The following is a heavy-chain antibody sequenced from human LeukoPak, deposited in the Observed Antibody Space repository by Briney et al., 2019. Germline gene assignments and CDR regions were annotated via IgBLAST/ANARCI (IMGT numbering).Heavy chain of an antibody. V-gene: IGHV4-38-2*02. Sequence: SETLSLTCTVSGYSINSGYYWGWIRQPPGKGLEWIGSIYHSGYTYYNASLKSRVTLSVDTSKNQFSLNLRSVTAADTAVYYCARSGRDGSGYYLRYFDYWGQGSLVIVSS. D-gene: IGHD3-22*01. CDR2: IYHSGYT. J-gene: IGHJ4*02. CDR3: ARSGRDGSGYYLRYFDY. CDR1: GYSINSGYY.